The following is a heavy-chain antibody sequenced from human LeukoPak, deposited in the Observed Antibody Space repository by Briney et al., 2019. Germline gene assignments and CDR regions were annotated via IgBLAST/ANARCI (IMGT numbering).Heavy chain of an antibody. J-gene: IGHJ4*02. CDR3: ARVARGYSYGYFLDY. Sequence: GGSLRLSCAASGFTFDDYGMSWVRQAPGKGLEWVSGINWNGGSTGYADSVKGRFTISRDNAKNSLYLQMNSLRAEDTALYHCARVARGYSYGYFLDYWGQGTLVSVSS. CDR1: GFTFDDYG. CDR2: INWNGGST. D-gene: IGHD5-18*01. V-gene: IGHV3-20*01.